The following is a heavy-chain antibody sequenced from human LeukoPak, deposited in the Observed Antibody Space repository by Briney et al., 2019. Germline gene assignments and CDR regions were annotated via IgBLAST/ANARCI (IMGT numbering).Heavy chain of an antibody. CDR3: ARYYSSSMCFDY. Sequence: ASVKVSCKASGYTFTGYYMHWVRQAPGQGLEWMGWINPNSGGTNYAQKFQGRVTMTRDTSISTAYMELSRLRSDDTAVCYCARYYSSSMCFDYWGQGTLVTVSS. CDR2: INPNSGGT. V-gene: IGHV1-2*02. D-gene: IGHD6-6*01. CDR1: GYTFTGYY. J-gene: IGHJ4*02.